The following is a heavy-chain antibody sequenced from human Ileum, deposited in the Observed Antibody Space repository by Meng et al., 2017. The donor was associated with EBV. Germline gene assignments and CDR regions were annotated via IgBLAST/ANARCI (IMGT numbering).Heavy chain of an antibody. J-gene: IGHJ4*02. CDR2: FYQGTT. D-gene: IGHD1-26*01. V-gene: IGHV4-59*01. Sequence: QVPLGESGPGLVKPLGTLSLTCDVSGGSISDYYWSWIRQSPLKGLEWIGFFYQGTTNYNPSLKGRVTISADTSKKQFFLKLTSLTVADTAVYYCAKGGQWEPLDSWGQGILVTVSS. CDR3: AKGGQWEPLDS. CDR1: GGSISDYY.